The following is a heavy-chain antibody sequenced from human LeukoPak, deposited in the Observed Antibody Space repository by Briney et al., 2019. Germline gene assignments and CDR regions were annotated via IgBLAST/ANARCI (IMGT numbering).Heavy chain of an antibody. CDR2: ISRTGGST. CDR1: GFTFSGYA. J-gene: IGHJ2*01. CDR3: ARGRGWYFDL. Sequence: GGSLRLSCAASGFTFSGYAMSWVRQAPGKGLEWVSSISRTGGSTYNADSVKGRFTISRDNSKNTLYLQMNSLRVEDTAVYYCARGRGWYFDLWGRGTLVTVSS. V-gene: IGHV3-23*01. D-gene: IGHD3-10*01.